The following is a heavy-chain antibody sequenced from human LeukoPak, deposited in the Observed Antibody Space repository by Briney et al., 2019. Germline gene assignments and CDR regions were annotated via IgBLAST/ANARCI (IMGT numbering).Heavy chain of an antibody. V-gene: IGHV1-2*06. Sequence: ASVKVSCKASGYTFTGYYMHWVRQAPGQGLEWMGRINPNSGGTNYAQKFQGRVTMTRDTSISTAYVELSRLRSGDTAVYYCARVSVAVAGTQYWGQGTLVTVSS. J-gene: IGHJ4*02. CDR1: GYTFTGYY. CDR3: ARVSVAVAGTQY. D-gene: IGHD6-19*01. CDR2: INPNSGGT.